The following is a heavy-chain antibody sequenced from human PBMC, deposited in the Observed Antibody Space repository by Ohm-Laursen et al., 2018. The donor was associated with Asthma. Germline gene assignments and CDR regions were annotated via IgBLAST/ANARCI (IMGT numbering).Heavy chain of an antibody. CDR3: WGDFWSGYYTNYYYYGMDV. CDR1: GFTFNSYG. J-gene: IGHJ6*02. Sequence: SLRLSCAASGFTFNSYGIHWVRQAPGKGLEWVAVISYDGSNKYYADSVKGRFTISRDNSKNTLYLQMNSLRAEDTAVYYCWGDFWSGYYTNYYYYGMDVWGQGTTVTVSS. V-gene: IGHV3-30*03. CDR2: ISYDGSNK. D-gene: IGHD3-3*01.